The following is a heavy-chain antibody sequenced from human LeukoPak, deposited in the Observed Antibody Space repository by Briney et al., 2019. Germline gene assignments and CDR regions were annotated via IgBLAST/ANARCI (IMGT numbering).Heavy chain of an antibody. CDR1: GFSFGNYA. CDR2: ISGAGGAT. Sequence: QRGGSLRLSCVASGFSFGNYAMSWVRQAPGKGLQWVSQISGAGGATWYAGFARDRFTISRDNSKKTLYLQMSGLRVEDTAMYYCVKDPRDTYGTNWFVSWGQATLLIVSS. J-gene: IGHJ5*01. CDR3: VKDPRDTYGTNWFVS. D-gene: IGHD2-21*01. V-gene: IGHV3-23*01.